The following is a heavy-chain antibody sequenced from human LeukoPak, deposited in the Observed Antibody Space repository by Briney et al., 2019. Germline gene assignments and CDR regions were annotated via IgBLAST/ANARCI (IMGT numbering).Heavy chain of an antibody. V-gene: IGHV3-23*01. D-gene: IGHD4-23*01. J-gene: IGHJ4*02. Sequence: PGGSLRLSCAASGFTFSSYAMSWVRQAPGKGLEWVSAISGSGGSTYYADSVKGRFTISRDNSKNTLYLQMNSLRAEDTDVYYCAKVHGGNSDAFDYWGQGTLVTVSS. CDR3: AKVHGGNSDAFDY. CDR1: GFTFSSYA. CDR2: ISGSGGST.